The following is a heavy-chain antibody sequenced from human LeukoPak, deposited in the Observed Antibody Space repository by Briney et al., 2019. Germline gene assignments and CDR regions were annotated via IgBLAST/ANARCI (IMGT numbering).Heavy chain of an antibody. CDR1: GYTLTELS. CDR3: PTPAFTGSVDYDSFYY. CDR2: FDPEDGET. D-gene: IGHD2-8*02. J-gene: IGHJ4*02. V-gene: IGHV1-24*01. Sequence: ASVKVSCKVSGYTLTELSMHWVRPAPGKGLEWMGGFDPEDGETIYAQKFQGRVTMTEDTSTDTAYMELSSLRSEDTAEYYCPTPAFTGSVDYDSFYYWGQGTLVTVSS.